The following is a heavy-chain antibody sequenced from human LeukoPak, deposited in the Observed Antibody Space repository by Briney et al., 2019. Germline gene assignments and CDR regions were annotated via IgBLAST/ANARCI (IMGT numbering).Heavy chain of an antibody. D-gene: IGHD3-10*01. CDR1: GFTFTTSW. V-gene: IGHV3-7*01. Sequence: PGGSLRLSCAASGFTFTTSWMSWVRQAPGKGLEWVANIKGDGSEKYYVDSVKGRLTISRDNAKNSLYLQMNSLRAEDTAVYYCARGSSGPWGYWGQGTLVTVSS. CDR3: ARGSSGPWGY. J-gene: IGHJ4*02. CDR2: IKGDGSEK.